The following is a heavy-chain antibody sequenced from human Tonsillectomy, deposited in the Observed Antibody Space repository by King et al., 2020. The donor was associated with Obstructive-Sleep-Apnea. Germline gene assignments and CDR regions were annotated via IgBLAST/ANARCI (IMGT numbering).Heavy chain of an antibody. CDR2: ISYDGSNK. Sequence: VQLVESGGGVVQPGRSLRLSCAASGFTFSSYAMHWVRQAPGKGLEWVAVISYDGSNKYYADSVKGRFTISRDNSKNTLYLQMNSLRAEDTAVYYCARGLGWGGYFAKGNWFDPWGQGTLVTVSS. J-gene: IGHJ5*02. D-gene: IGHD3-3*01. CDR1: GFTFSSYA. V-gene: IGHV3-30*04. CDR3: ARGLGWGGYFAKGNWFDP.